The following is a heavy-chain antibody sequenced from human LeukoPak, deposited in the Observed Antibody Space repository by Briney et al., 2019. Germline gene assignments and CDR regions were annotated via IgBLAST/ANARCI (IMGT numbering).Heavy chain of an antibody. CDR2: IRYDGSNK. CDR1: GFTFSSYG. D-gene: IGHD6-13*01. Sequence: GGSLTLSCAASGFTFSSYGMHWVRQAPGKGLEWVAFIRYDGSNKYYADSVKGRFTISRDNSKNPLYLQMNSLRAEDTAVYYCAKDSSIAAAGTTLDYWGQGTLVTVSS. V-gene: IGHV3-30*02. CDR3: AKDSSIAAAGTTLDY. J-gene: IGHJ4*02.